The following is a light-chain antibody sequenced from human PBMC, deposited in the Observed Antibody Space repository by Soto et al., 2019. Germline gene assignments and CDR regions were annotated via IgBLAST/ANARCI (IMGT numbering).Light chain of an antibody. CDR1: QSVSSY. CDR2: DAS. CDR3: QQCSNWPPLT. Sequence: EIVLTQSPATLSLSPGERATLSCRASQSVSSYLAWYQQKPGQAPRLLIYDASNRATGIPARFSGSGSGTDFTLTISSLEPEDFAVYYGQQCSNWPPLTFGGGTKVEIK. J-gene: IGKJ4*01. V-gene: IGKV3-11*01.